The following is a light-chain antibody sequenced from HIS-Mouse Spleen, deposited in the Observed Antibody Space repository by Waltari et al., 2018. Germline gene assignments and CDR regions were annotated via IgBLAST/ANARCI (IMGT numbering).Light chain of an antibody. J-gene: IGLJ3*02. V-gene: IGLV3-27*01. CDR1: VLAKKY. CDR3: YSAADNNLV. Sequence: SYELTQPSSVSVSPGQTARITCPGDVLAKKYARWFQQKPGQATVLVIYKDSERPSGIPERFSGSSSGTTVTLTISGAQVEDEADYYCYSAADNNLVFGGGTKLTVL. CDR2: KDS.